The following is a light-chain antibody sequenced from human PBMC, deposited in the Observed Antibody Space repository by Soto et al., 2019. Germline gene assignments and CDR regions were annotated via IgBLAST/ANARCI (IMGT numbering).Light chain of an antibody. V-gene: IGKV3-20*01. CDR2: GAS. CDR3: QQYESSPIT. CDR1: QTLSSNF. J-gene: IGKJ4*01. Sequence: EIVLTQSPGTLSLSPGERATLSCRASQTLSSNFLAWYQQRPGQTPRVLVYGASNRATGIPDKFSGSGSGTDFTLTISRLEPEDFAVYYCQQYESSPITFGGGTKVDI.